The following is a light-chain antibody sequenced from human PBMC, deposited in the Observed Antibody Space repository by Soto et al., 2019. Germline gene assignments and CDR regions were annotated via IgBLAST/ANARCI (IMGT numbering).Light chain of an antibody. V-gene: IGKV1-39*01. Sequence: DIQMTQSPSSLSASVGDRVTIACRASQTISNYLNWYQQKPGKAPNLLIYAASNLQPGVPSKFSGSGSGTDFILTISSLQSEDFATYYCQQTYSSPRTFGQGTDVVMK. CDR1: QTISNY. J-gene: IGKJ1*01. CDR3: QQTYSSPRT. CDR2: AAS.